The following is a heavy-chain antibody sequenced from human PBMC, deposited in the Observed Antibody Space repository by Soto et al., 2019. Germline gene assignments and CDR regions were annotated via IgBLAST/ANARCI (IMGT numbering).Heavy chain of an antibody. V-gene: IGHV4-39*01. J-gene: IGHJ4*02. CDR3: ARQVATITQFDY. D-gene: IGHD5-12*01. CDR2: IYYSGST. CDR1: GGSISSSSYY. Sequence: LQLQESGPGLVKPSETLSLTCTVSGGSISSSSYYWGWIRQPPGKGLEWIGSIYYSGSTYYNPSLKSRVTISVDTSKNQFSLKLSSVTAADTAVYYCARQVATITQFDYWGQGTLVTVSS.